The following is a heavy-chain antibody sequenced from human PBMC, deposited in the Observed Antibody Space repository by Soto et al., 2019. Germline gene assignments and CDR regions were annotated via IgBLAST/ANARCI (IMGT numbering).Heavy chain of an antibody. CDR2: IYYSGST. CDR1: GGSISSSSYY. D-gene: IGHD6-6*01. Sequence: QLQLQESGPGLVKPSETLSLTCTVSGGSISSSSYYWGWIRQPPGKGLEWIGSIYYSGSTYYNPSLKSRVTISVDTSKNQFSLKLSSVTAADTAVYYCARRIAARPSEYFQHWGQGTLVTVSS. J-gene: IGHJ1*01. V-gene: IGHV4-39*01. CDR3: ARRIAARPSEYFQH.